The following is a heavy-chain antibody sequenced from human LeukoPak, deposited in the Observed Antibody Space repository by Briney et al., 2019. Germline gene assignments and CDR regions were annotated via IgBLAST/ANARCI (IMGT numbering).Heavy chain of an antibody. CDR2: INPNSGGT. Sequence: ASVKVSCKASGYTFTGYYMHWVRQAPGQGLEWMGWINPNSGGTNYAQKFQGRVTMTRDTSISTAYMELSRLRSDDTAVYYCARVDRGSGSYRGWFDPWGQGTLVTVSS. D-gene: IGHD3-10*01. J-gene: IGHJ5*02. CDR1: GYTFTGYY. V-gene: IGHV1-2*02. CDR3: ARVDRGSGSYRGWFDP.